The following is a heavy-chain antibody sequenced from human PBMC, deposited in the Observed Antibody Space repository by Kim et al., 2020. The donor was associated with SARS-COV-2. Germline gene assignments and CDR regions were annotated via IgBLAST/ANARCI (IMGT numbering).Heavy chain of an antibody. CDR3: ARSLYFDWLTLSPPFDY. CDR1: GFTFSSYA. Sequence: GGSLRLSCAASGFTFSSYAMHWVRQSPGKGLEYVSAISSNGGSTYYANSVKGRFTISRDNSKNTLYLQMGSLRAEDMAVYYCARSLYFDWLTLSPPFDY. D-gene: IGHD3-9*01. V-gene: IGHV3-64*01. CDR2: ISSNGGST. J-gene: IGHJ4*01.